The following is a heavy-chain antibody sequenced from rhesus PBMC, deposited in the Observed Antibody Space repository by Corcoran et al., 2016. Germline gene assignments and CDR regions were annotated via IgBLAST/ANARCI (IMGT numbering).Heavy chain of an antibody. J-gene: IGHJ4*01. V-gene: IGHV4-93*02. CDR2: NYGIGGTT. CDR3: ASTDCSNSDCSSGDY. CDR1: GGSISSYYW. Sequence: QVQLQESGPAVVKPSETLSLTCAVSGGSISSYYWLSWIRQSPGKGLEWIGGNYGIGGTTEYNPFLKSRVSISMDTSKNQLSLKVTSVTAADTAVYYCASTDCSNSDCSSGDYWGQGVLVTVSS. D-gene: IGHD2-15*01.